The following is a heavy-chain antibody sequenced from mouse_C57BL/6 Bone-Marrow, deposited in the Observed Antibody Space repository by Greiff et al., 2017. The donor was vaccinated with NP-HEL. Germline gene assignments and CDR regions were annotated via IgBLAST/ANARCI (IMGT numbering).Heavy chain of an antibody. V-gene: IGHV1-62-2*01. CDR3: ARHEEPPSHYSNYIGAMDY. J-gene: IGHJ4*01. CDR2: FYPGSGSI. Sequence: QVQLQQSGAELVKPGASVKLSCKASGYTFTEYTIHWVKQRSGQGLEWIGWFYPGSGSIKYNEKFKDKATLTADKSSSTVYMELSRLTSEDSAVYFCARHEEPPSHYSNYIGAMDYWGQGTSVTVSS. D-gene: IGHD2-5*01. CDR1: GYTFTEYT.